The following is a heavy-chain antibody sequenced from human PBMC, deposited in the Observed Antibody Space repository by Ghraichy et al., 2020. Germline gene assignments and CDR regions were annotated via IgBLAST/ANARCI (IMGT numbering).Heavy chain of an antibody. CDR2: INPSGRP. J-gene: IGHJ6*03. CDR3: AREISSGYYTSYFYFYMDV. CDR1: GGSFSDDY. D-gene: IGHD3-3*01. V-gene: IGHV4-34*09. Sequence: SETLSLSCAVHGGSFSDDYWSWIRQAPGKGLEWIGDINPSGRPNYKRSLESRLTLSQDRSNNQMSLTLTSVTAADTAIYYCAREISSGYYTSYFYFYMDVWGKGTTVTVSS.